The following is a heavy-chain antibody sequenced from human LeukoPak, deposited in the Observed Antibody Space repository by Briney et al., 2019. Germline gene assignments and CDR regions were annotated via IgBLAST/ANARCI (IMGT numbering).Heavy chain of an antibody. J-gene: IGHJ4*02. CDR3: ARSGLDAGSCDY. D-gene: IGHD6-19*01. V-gene: IGHV3-21*01. CDR2: ISSSSSYI. CDR1: GFSFKSYA. Sequence: GGSLRLSCAASGFSFKSYAMNWVRQAPGKGLEWVSSISSSSSYIYYADSVKGRFTISRDNAKNSLYLQMNSLRAEDTAVYYCARSGLDAGSCDYWGQGTLVTVSS.